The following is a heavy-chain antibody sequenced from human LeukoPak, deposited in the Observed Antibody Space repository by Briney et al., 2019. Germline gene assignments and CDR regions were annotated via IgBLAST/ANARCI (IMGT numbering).Heavy chain of an antibody. CDR1: GYTFTNYD. Sequence: GASVKVSCKASGYTFTNYDINWVRQATGQGLEWMGWMNPNSGNTGYAQKFQGRVTMTRNTSISTAYMELSSLRSEDTAVYYCARGDEVGYRDAFDIWGQGTMVTVSS. J-gene: IGHJ3*02. CDR3: ARGDEVGYRDAFDI. D-gene: IGHD3-16*02. CDR2: MNPNSGNT. V-gene: IGHV1-8*01.